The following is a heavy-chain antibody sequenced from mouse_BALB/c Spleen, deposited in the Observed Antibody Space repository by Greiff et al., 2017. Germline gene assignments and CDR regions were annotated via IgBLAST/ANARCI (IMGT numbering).Heavy chain of an antibody. CDR2: ISSGSSTI. Sequence: EVQLMESGGGLVQPGGSRKLSCAASGFTFSSFGMHWVRQAPEKGLEWVAYISSGSSTIYYADTVKGRFTISRDNPKNTLFLQMTSLRSEDTAMYYCARSGTRGAMDYWGQGTSVTVSS. V-gene: IGHV5-17*02. D-gene: IGHD4-1*01. J-gene: IGHJ4*01. CDR1: GFTFSSFG. CDR3: ARSGTRGAMDY.